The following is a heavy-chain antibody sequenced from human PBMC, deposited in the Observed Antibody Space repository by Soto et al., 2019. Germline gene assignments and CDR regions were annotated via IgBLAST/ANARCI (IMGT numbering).Heavy chain of an antibody. CDR1: GFTLSDYW. J-gene: IGHJ3*02. Sequence: GGSLRLSCAASGFTLSDYWMSWVRQAPGKGLEWVANIKQDGSEIYYVVSVKGRFTISRDNAKNSLFLQMNSLRAEDTAVYYCLITTSAFDIWGQGTLVTVSS. V-gene: IGHV3-7*01. CDR2: IKQDGSEI. D-gene: IGHD4-4*01. CDR3: LITTSAFDI.